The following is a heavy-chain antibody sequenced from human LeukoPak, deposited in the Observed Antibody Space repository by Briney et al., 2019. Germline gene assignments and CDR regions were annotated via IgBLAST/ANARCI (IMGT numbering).Heavy chain of an antibody. CDR3: ARGLRFLDG. CDR1: GGSISSSSYY. V-gene: IGHV4-39*07. D-gene: IGHD3-3*01. CDR2: IYYSGST. Sequence: PSETLSLTCTVSGGSISSSSYYWGWIRQPPGKGLEWIGSIYYSGSTNYNPSLKSRVTMSVDTSKNQFSLKLNSVTAADTALYYCARGLRFLDGWGQGTLVTVSS. J-gene: IGHJ4*02.